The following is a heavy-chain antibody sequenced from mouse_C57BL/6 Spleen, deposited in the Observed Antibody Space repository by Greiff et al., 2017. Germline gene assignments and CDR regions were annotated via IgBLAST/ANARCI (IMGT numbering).Heavy chain of an antibody. J-gene: IGHJ3*01. Sequence: QVQLKQSGAELVKPGASVKISCKASGYAFSSYWMNWVKQRPGKGLEWIGQIYPGDGDTNYNGKFKGKATLTADKSSSTAYMQLSSLTSEDSAVYCCARGDYGSSTWFAYWGQGTLVTVSA. V-gene: IGHV1-80*01. CDR3: ARGDYGSSTWFAY. CDR1: GYAFSSYW. CDR2: IYPGDGDT. D-gene: IGHD1-1*01.